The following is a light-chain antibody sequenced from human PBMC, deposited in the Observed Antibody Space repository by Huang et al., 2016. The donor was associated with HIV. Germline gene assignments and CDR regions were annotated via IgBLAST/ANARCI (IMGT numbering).Light chain of an antibody. CDR3: QQYNDFRST. V-gene: IGKV3-15*01. Sequence: DTVMTQSPVNLPVSPGDRASLSCRSSQIVSSHLAWYQQKPGRAPRLLIYAASTRATGVPARFSGSGAGTEYTLTISTLQSEDSAVYYCQQYNDFRSTFGPGTRVEIK. CDR1: QIVSSH. J-gene: IGKJ3*01. CDR2: AAS.